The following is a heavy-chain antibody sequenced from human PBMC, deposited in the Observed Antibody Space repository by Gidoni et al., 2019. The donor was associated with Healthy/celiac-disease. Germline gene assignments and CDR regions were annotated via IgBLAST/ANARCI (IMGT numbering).Heavy chain of an antibody. CDR2: ISSSSSTI. V-gene: IGHV3-48*02. D-gene: IGHD2-21*01. J-gene: IGHJ4*02. CDR3: ARAHRLAYCGGDCYSAIDY. CDR1: GFPFSSYS. Sequence: EVQLVESGGGLVQPGGSLRLSCAASGFPFSSYSMNWVRQAPGKGLEWVSYISSSSSTIYFGDSVKGRFTIYRDNAKNSLYLQMNSLRDEDTAVYYCARAHRLAYCGGDCYSAIDYWGQGTLVTVSS.